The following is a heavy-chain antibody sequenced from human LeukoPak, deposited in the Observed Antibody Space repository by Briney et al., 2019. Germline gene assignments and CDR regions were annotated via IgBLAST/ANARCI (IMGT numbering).Heavy chain of an antibody. J-gene: IGHJ4*02. V-gene: IGHV4-34*01. CDR3: ARAPRMVREDY. CDR1: GGSFSGYY. Sequence: PSETLSLTCAVYGGSFSGYYWSWIRQPPGKGLEWIGEINHSGSTNYNPSLKSRVTISVDTSKNQFSLKLSSVTAADTAVYYCARAPRMVREDYWGQGTLVTVSS. CDR2: INHSGST. D-gene: IGHD3-10*01.